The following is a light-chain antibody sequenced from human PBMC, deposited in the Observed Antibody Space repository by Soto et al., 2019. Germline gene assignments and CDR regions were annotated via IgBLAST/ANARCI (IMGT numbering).Light chain of an antibody. CDR2: DTS. CDR3: QQYINWPPIT. J-gene: IGKJ5*01. V-gene: IGKV3D-15*01. CDR1: QTVSNK. Sequence: EVVMTQSPATLSVSPGERATLSCRASQTVSNKLAWYQHKPGQAPRLLIYDTSNRATGIPDRFSGSGSGTDFTLTITSLESEDFAVYYCQQYINWPPITFGQGTRLEIK.